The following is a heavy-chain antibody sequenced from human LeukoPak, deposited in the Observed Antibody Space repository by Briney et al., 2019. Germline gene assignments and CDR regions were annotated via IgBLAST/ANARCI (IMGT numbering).Heavy chain of an antibody. J-gene: IGHJ4*02. V-gene: IGHV1-8*01. CDR2: MNPNSGNT. D-gene: IGHD4-23*01. Sequence: ALVKVSCKASGYTFTSYDINWVRQATGQGLEWMGWMNPNSGNTGYAQKFQGRVTMTRNTSISTAYMELSSLRSEDTAVYYCARVYRQLRPYYFDYWGQGTLVTVSS. CDR1: GYTFTSYD. CDR3: ARVYRQLRPYYFDY.